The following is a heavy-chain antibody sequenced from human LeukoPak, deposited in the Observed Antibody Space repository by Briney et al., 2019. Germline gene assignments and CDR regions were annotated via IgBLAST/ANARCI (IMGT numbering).Heavy chain of an antibody. D-gene: IGHD6-19*01. V-gene: IGHV3-30-3*01. CDR3: ARDSLAVAGTEFFDY. CDR2: ISYDGINT. J-gene: IGHJ4*02. CDR1: GFTFSSYW. Sequence: GGSLRLSCAASGFTFSSYWMHWVRQAPGKGLEWVAVISYDGINTFHADSVKGRITLSRDNSNNTLYLQMNSLRTEDTALYYCARDSLAVAGTEFFDYWGQGTLVTVSS.